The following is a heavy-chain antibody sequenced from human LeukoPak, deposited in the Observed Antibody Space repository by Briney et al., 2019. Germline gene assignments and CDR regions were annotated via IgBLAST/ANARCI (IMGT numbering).Heavy chain of an antibody. J-gene: IGHJ6*03. Sequence: GGSLRLSCAASGFTFSSYGMHWVRQAPGKGLEWVAVIWYDGSNKYYADSVKGRFTISRDNSKNTLYLQMNSLRAEDTAVYYCAKGNSARDYYYYMDVWGKGTTVTVSS. CDR1: GFTFSSYG. CDR3: AKGNSARDYYYYMDV. V-gene: IGHV3-33*06. CDR2: IWYDGSNK. D-gene: IGHD3-10*01.